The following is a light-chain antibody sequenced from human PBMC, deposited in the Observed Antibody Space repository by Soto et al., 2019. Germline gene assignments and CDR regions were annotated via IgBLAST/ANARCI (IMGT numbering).Light chain of an antibody. Sequence: AIQLTQSPSSLSASVGDRVTITCRASQGISSALAWYQQKPGKAPKLLIYDAASLESGVPSRFSGSGSGTDFTLTLRSLQPEAFATYYGLRFNSYPLTFGGGTKVELK. CDR1: QGISSA. V-gene: IGKV1-13*02. J-gene: IGKJ4*01. CDR3: LRFNSYPLT. CDR2: DAA.